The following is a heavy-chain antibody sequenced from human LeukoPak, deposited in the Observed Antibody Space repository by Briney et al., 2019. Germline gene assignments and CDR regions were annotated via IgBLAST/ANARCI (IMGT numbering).Heavy chain of an antibody. CDR3: AKDHGVAARPLWFDP. Sequence: GGSLRLSCAASGFTFSSYSMNWVRQAPGKGLEWVSAISGSGGSTYYADSVKGRFTISRDNSKNTLYLQMNSLRAEDTAVYYCAKDHGVAARPLWFDPWGQGTLVTVSS. J-gene: IGHJ5*02. D-gene: IGHD6-6*01. V-gene: IGHV3-23*01. CDR2: ISGSGGST. CDR1: GFTFSSYS.